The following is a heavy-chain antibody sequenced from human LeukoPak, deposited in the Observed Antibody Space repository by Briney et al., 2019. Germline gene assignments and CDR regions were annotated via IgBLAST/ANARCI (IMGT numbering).Heavy chain of an antibody. V-gene: IGHV4-59*08. D-gene: IGHD3-10*01. J-gene: IGHJ4*02. CDR2: IYYSGST. Sequence: SETLSLTCTVSGGSISSYYWSWIRQPPGKGLEWIGYIYYSGSTNYNPSLKSRVTISVDTSKNQFSLKLSSVTAADTAVYYCARTYYGSGNYYSDYWGQGTLVTVSS. CDR1: GGSISSYY. CDR3: ARTYYGSGNYYSDY.